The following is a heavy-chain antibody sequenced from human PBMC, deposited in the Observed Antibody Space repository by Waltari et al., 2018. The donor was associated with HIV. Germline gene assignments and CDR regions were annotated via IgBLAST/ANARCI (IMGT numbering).Heavy chain of an antibody. J-gene: IGHJ4*02. CDR2: IYWNDDK. Sequence: QITLKESGPTLVKPTQTLTLTCTFSGFSVATSGVGVGWIRQPPGKALEWLALIYWNDDKRYSPSQGSRLTISKDTSKNQVVLTMTNMDPVDTATYYCAHRRAGYSSGWYTRGFDYWGQGTLVTVSS. CDR1: GFSVATSGVG. V-gene: IGHV2-5*01. D-gene: IGHD6-13*01. CDR3: AHRRAGYSSGWYTRGFDY.